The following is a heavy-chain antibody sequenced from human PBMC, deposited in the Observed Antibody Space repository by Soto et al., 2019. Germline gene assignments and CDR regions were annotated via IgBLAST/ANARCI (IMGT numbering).Heavy chain of an antibody. D-gene: IGHD1-26*01. CDR3: ASLGPTIDY. V-gene: IGHV2-5*01. CDR1: GFSLSTSGVG. Sequence: SGPTLVNPTQTLTLTCTFSGFSLSTSGVGVGWIRQPPGKALEWLAVIYWNDDKRYRPSLKSRVTITKDTSKNQVSLKLTSVTAADTAVYYCASLGPTIDYWGQGTLVTVSS. J-gene: IGHJ4*02. CDR2: IYWNDDK.